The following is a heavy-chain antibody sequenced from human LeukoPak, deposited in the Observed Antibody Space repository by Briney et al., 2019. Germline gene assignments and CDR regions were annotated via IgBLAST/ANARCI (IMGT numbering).Heavy chain of an antibody. CDR3: ARVTAAAGTHPELYYYCYYYMDV. Sequence: SETLSLTCTVSGGSISSYYWSWIRQPPGKGLEWIGYIYYSGSTNYNPSLKSRVTISVDTSKNQFSLKLSSVTAADTAVYYCARVTAAAGTHPELYYYCYYYMDVWGKGTTVTVSS. V-gene: IGHV4-59*01. CDR1: GGSISSYY. D-gene: IGHD6-13*01. CDR2: IYYSGST. J-gene: IGHJ6*03.